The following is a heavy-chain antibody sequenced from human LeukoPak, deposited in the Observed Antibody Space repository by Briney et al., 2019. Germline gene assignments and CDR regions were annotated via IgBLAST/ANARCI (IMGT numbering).Heavy chain of an antibody. D-gene: IGHD3-10*01. J-gene: IGHJ3*01. CDR2: INSDGSST. CDR1: GSTFSNYW. V-gene: IGHV3-74*01. Sequence: QPGGSLRLSCAASGSTFSNYWMHWVRQAPGKGLEWVSRINSDGSSTNCADSVKGRFTISRDNANNTLSLQMNSLRAEDTAVYYCARGSHAFDVWGQGTMVTVSS. CDR3: ARGSHAFDV.